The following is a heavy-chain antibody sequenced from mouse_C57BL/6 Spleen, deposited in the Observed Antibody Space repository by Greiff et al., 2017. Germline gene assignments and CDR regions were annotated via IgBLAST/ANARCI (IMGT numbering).Heavy chain of an antibody. Sequence: VQLQQSGPELVKPGASVKIPCKASGYTFTDYNMDWVKQSHGKSLEWIGDINPNNGGTIYNQKFKGKATLTVDKSSSTAYMELRSLTSEDTAVYYCARVITTVPYFDYWGQGTTLTVSS. D-gene: IGHD1-1*01. V-gene: IGHV1-18*01. CDR3: ARVITTVPYFDY. CDR2: INPNNGGT. CDR1: GYTFTDYN. J-gene: IGHJ2*01.